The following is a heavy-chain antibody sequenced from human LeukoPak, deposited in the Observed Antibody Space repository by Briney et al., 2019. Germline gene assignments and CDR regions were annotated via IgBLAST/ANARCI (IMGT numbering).Heavy chain of an antibody. J-gene: IGHJ6*03. D-gene: IGHD3-10*01. CDR3: ARAYGSGSYPPDYYYMDV. CDR2: ISGSAGST. Sequence: GGSLRLSCAASGFSVINNYMTWVRQAPGKGLEWVSSISGSAGSTSYADSVKGRFTISRDNSKNTLYLQIHSLRAEDTAVFYCARAYGSGSYPPDYYYMDVWGKGTTVTISS. V-gene: IGHV3-23*01. CDR1: GFSVINNY.